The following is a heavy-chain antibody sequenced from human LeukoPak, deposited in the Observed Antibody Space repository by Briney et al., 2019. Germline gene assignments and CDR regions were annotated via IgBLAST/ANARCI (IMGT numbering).Heavy chain of an antibody. Sequence: SETLSLTCTVSGGPISSGSYYWSWIRQPAGKGLEWIGRIYTSGSTNYNPSLKSRVTISVDTSKNQFSLKLSSVTAADTAVYYCARDRGLGYWGRGTLVTVSS. V-gene: IGHV4-61*02. CDR1: GGPISSGSYY. D-gene: IGHD3-10*01. CDR3: ARDRGLGY. J-gene: IGHJ4*02. CDR2: IYTSGST.